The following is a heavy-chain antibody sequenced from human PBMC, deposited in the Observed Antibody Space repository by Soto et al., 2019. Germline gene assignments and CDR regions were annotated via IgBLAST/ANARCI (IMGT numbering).Heavy chain of an antibody. J-gene: IGHJ4*02. CDR3: ARERTAAANPSDY. CDR1: GVTFSSYA. D-gene: IGHD2-2*01. CDR2: IIPIFGTA. V-gene: IGHV1-69*13. Sequence: SVKVSCTASGVTFSSYAISWVRQAPGQGLEWMGGIIPIFGTANYAQEFQGRVTITADESTSTAYMELSSLRSEDTAVYYCARERTAAANPSDYWGQGTLVTVSS.